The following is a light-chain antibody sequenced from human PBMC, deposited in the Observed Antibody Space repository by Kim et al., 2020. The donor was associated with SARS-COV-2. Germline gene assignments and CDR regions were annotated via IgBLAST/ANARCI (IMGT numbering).Light chain of an antibody. J-gene: IGLJ1*01. Sequence: GQSITSSCTGTSSDVGANNYVCWYQQQPGKAPKLMIYDVSYRPSGISNRFSGSKSGNTASLTISGLQAEDEADYYCSSYTSSSTWVFGIGTKVTVL. CDR1: SSDVGANNY. CDR3: SSYTSSSTWV. V-gene: IGLV2-14*03. CDR2: DVS.